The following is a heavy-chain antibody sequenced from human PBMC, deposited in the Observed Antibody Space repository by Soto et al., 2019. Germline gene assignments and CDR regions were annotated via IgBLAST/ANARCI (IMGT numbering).Heavy chain of an antibody. CDR1: GFTVRSYG. V-gene: IGHV3-7*01. Sequence: GGCMGLGCAACGFTVRSYGMSGVRQTTGKGMEWVANIKKDGSEKYYVDSVKGRFTISRDNAKNSLYLQMNSLRAEDTAVYYSARGPRGSSWYGPHWFAPSRQGTLVTVSS. CDR2: IKKDGSEK. CDR3: ARGPRGSSWYGPHWFAP. D-gene: IGHD6-13*01. J-gene: IGHJ5*02.